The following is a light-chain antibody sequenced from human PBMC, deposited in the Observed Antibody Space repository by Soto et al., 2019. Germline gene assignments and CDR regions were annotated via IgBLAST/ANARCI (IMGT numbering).Light chain of an antibody. CDR1: QTIRSD. Sequence: EIVMTQSPVTLSVSPGERATLSCRASQTIRSDLAWYQQKPGQAPRLLIYGASTRATGISSRFSGSLSGTEHTLTISSLQSEDFATYYCQHYNSYSEAFGQGTKVDIK. V-gene: IGKV3-15*01. CDR2: GAS. CDR3: QHYNSYSEA. J-gene: IGKJ1*01.